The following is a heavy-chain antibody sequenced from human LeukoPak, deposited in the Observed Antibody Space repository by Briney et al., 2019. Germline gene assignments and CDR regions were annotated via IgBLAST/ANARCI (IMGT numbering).Heavy chain of an antibody. D-gene: IGHD3-22*01. CDR3: AREQYYYDSSGYYYVHGWFDP. CDR1: GYTFTCYY. Sequence: GASVKVSCKASGYTFTCYYMHWVRQAPGQGLEWMGWINPNSGGTNYAQKFQGRVTMTRDTSISTAYMELSRLRSDDTAVYYCAREQYYYDSSGYYYVHGWFDPWGQGTLVTVSS. V-gene: IGHV1-2*02. J-gene: IGHJ5*02. CDR2: INPNSGGT.